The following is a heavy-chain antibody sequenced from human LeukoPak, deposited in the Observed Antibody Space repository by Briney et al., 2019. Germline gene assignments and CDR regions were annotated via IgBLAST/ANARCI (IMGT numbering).Heavy chain of an antibody. Sequence: GGSLRLSCAASGFSFSGYVMSWVRQAPGKGLEWVSVISRSGDYTNYADSVKGRFTISRDNSKNMLYLQMNSLRAEDTAVYYCAKELAVRGTNDYWGQGTLVTVSS. CDR1: GFSFSGYV. CDR3: AKELAVRGTNDY. D-gene: IGHD3-10*01. V-gene: IGHV3-23*01. CDR2: ISRSGDYT. J-gene: IGHJ4*02.